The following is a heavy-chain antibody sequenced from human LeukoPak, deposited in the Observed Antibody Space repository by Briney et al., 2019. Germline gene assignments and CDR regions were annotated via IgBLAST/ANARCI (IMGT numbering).Heavy chain of an antibody. J-gene: IGHJ4*02. CDR2: ISSSGSTI. CDR3: AREDDYSYFDY. D-gene: IGHD4-11*01. V-gene: IGHV3-48*03. CDR1: GFTFSSYE. Sequence: GGSLRLSCAASGFTFSSYEMNWVRQAPGKGLEWVSYISSSGSTIYYADSVKGRFTISRDNAKNSLYLQMNSPRAEDTAVYYCAREDDYSYFDYWGQGTLVTVSS.